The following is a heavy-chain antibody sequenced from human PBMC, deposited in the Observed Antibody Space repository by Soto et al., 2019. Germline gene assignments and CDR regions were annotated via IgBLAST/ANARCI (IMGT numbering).Heavy chain of an antibody. CDR2: ISPYNAYT. V-gene: IGHV1-18*01. CDR3: ARGRGTFDS. D-gene: IGHD1-1*01. CDR1: GYTFTNYA. Sequence: QVQMVQSGAEVKRSGATVKASCRVSGYTFTNYAITWGPQAPGQGLELMGWISPYNAYTNYSQRLQGRVTMTTDTSTQTAYMELRSLTSDDTAVYDCARGRGTFDSWGQGTLVTVSS. J-gene: IGHJ4*02.